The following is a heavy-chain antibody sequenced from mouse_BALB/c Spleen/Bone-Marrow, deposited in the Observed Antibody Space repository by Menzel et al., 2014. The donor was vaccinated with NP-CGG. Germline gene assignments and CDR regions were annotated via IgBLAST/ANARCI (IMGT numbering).Heavy chain of an antibody. CDR1: GYTFXSYR. D-gene: IGHD2-1*01. J-gene: IGHJ4*01. CDR3: AREGFYGNYVYAMDY. CDR2: IDPYDSET. V-gene: IGHV1-52*01. Sequence: VQLQQSGAELVRPGASVKLSCKASGYTFXSYRMNWVKQRPEQGLEGIGRIDPYDSETHYNQKFKDKAILTVDKSSSTAYMHLCSLTSEDSAVYYCAREGFYGNYVYAMDYWRQGTSVTVSS.